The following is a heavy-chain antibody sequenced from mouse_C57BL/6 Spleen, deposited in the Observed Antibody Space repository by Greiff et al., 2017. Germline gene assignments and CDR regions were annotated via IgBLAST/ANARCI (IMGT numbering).Heavy chain of an antibody. CDR2: ISPGDGDT. V-gene: IGHV1-80*01. J-gene: IGHJ2*01. Sequence: VQLVESGAELVKPGASVKISCKASGYAFSSYWMNWVKQRPGKGLEWIGQISPGDGDTNYNGKLKGKATLTADKSASTAYMQLSSLTSEDSAVYFCARYGSSFYFDYWGQGTTLTVSS. D-gene: IGHD1-1*01. CDR1: GYAFSSYW. CDR3: ARYGSSFYFDY.